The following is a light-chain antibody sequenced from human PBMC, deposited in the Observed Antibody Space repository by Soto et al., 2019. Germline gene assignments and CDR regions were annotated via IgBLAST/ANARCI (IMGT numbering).Light chain of an antibody. CDR1: QSVGSDY. CDR3: QQFGSSPRT. CDR2: GIF. J-gene: IGKJ1*01. Sequence: EIVLTQSLRTLSLSPGERATLSCRASQSVGSDYVAWYQHRPGQAPRLLFSGIFRRATGIPDRFSGSGSGTDFTLTINRLEPEDLAVYYCQQFGSSPRTFGQGTKV. V-gene: IGKV3-20*01.